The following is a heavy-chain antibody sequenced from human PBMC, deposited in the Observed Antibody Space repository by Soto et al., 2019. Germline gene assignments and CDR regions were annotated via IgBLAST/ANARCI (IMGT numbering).Heavy chain of an antibody. CDR1: GDTFTDYY. CDR3: ASGGHVVVVPAALDY. J-gene: IGHJ4*02. Sequence: QVQLVQSGAEVKKPGASVKVSCKASGDTFTDYYIHWVRQAPGQGLEWMGTVNPSGGHTTYAQHFLGRMTMTRDTSTSTLYMELTSLTSEDTAVYYCASGGHVVVVPAALDYWGQGTLVTVSS. D-gene: IGHD2-21*02. V-gene: IGHV1-46*01. CDR2: VNPSGGHT.